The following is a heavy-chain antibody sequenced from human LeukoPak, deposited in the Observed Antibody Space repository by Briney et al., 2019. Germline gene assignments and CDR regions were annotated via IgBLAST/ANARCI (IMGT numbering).Heavy chain of an antibody. CDR1: GYSFTGYY. CDR2: INPNSGGT. J-gene: IGHJ4*02. V-gene: IGHV1-2*02. D-gene: IGHD3-16*02. Sequence: GASVKVSCKASGYSFTGYYMHWVRQAPGQGLEWMGRINPNSGGTNYAQKFQGRVTMTRDTSISTAYMELSRLRSDDTAVYYRARPPDRYGDYPDYWGQGTLVTVSS. CDR3: ARPPDRYGDYPDY.